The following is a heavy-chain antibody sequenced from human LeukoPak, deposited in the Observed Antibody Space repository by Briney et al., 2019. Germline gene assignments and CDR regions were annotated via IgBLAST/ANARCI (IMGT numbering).Heavy chain of an antibody. CDR3: ARERILEWLSAPDWFDP. V-gene: IGHV4-34*01. CDR2: INHSGST. D-gene: IGHD3-3*01. Sequence: SETLSLSCAVYGGSFSGYYWSWIRQPPGKGLEWIGEINHSGSTNYNPSLKSRVTISVDTSKNQFSLKLSSVTAADTAVHYCARERILEWLSAPDWFDPWGQGTLVTVS. CDR1: GGSFSGYY. J-gene: IGHJ5*02.